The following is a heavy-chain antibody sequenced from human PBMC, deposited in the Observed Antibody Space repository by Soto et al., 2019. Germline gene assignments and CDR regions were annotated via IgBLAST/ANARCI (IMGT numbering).Heavy chain of an antibody. CDR2: ISYDGSNK. J-gene: IGHJ4*02. D-gene: IGHD2-15*01. V-gene: IGHV3-30-3*01. CDR1: GFTFSSYA. CDR3: AREDGSAFDY. Sequence: LRLSCAASGFTFSSYAMHWVRQAPGKGLEWVAVISYDGSNKYYAGSVKGRFTISRDNSKNTLYLQMNSLRAEDTAVYYCAREDGSAFDYWGQGTLVTVSS.